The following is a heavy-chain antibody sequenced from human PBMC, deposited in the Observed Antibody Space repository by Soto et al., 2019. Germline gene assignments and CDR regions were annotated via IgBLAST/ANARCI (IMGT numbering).Heavy chain of an antibody. J-gene: IGHJ4*02. CDR3: ASPQQWLGQRGDFDY. V-gene: IGHV3-7*05. CDR2: IRQDGSDK. Sequence: EVQLVESGGGLVQPGGSLRLSCAASGFTFSSYWMSWVRQAPGKGLEWVANIRQDGSDKYYVDSVKGRFTISRDNSKNSYLQMNSLRVEDTAVYNCASPQQWLGQRGDFDYWGQGTLVNVSS. D-gene: IGHD6-19*01. CDR1: GFTFSSYW.